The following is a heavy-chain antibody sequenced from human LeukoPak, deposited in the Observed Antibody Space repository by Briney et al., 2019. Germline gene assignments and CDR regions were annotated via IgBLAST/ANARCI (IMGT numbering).Heavy chain of an antibody. D-gene: IGHD3-9*01. CDR1: GFIFSSHS. Sequence: GGSLRLSCAASGFIFSSHSMNWVRQSPWEGLEWVSSISSSSAFISYADSVKGRFTISRDNAKKSLYLQMNFLRAEDTAVYYCARVDYDILTGSYHFIDYWGQGTLVTVSS. CDR3: ARVDYDILTGSYHFIDY. V-gene: IGHV3-21*01. J-gene: IGHJ4*02. CDR2: ISSSSAFI.